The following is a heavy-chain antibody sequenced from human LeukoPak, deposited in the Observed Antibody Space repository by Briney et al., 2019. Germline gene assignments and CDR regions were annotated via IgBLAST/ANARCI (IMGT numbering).Heavy chain of an antibody. CDR3: ARDNFRTYYYDSSGYYYFQH. CDR1: GFTFSSYA. J-gene: IGHJ1*01. V-gene: IGHV3-30-3*01. CDR2: ISYDGSNK. D-gene: IGHD3-22*01. Sequence: PGRSLRLSCAASGFTFSSYAMHWVRQAPGKGLEWVAVISYDGSNKYYADSVKGRFTISRDNSKNTLYLQMNSLRAEDTAVYYCARDNFRTYYYDSSGYYYFQHWGQGTLVTVSS.